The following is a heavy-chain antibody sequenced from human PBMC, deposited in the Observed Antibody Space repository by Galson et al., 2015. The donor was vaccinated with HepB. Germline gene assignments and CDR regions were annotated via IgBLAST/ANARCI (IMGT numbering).Heavy chain of an antibody. V-gene: IGHV3-30*18. J-gene: IGHJ4*02. CDR3: AKGGVDIVATIQNYYDSSGYYYPGDYVDY. CDR1: GFTFSSYG. Sequence: SLRLSCAASGFTFSSYGMNWIRQAPGKGLEWVAVISYDGSNKYYADSVKGRFTISRDNAKNTLYLQMNSLRAEDTAVYYCAKGGVDIVATIQNYYDSSGYYYPGDYVDYWGQGTLVTVSS. D-gene: IGHD3-22*01. CDR2: ISYDGSNK.